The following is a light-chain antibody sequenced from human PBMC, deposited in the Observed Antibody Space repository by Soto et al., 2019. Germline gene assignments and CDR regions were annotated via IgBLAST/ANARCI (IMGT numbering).Light chain of an antibody. CDR1: QGISSY. CDR3: QQLNSYPHF. J-gene: IGKJ4*01. CDR2: AAS. V-gene: IGKV1-9*01. Sequence: IQLTQSPSSLSASVGDRVTTTCRASQGISSYLAWYQQKPGKAPKLLIYAASTLQSGVPSRFSGSGSGTDFTLTISSLQPEDFATYYCQQLNSYPHFFGGGTKV.